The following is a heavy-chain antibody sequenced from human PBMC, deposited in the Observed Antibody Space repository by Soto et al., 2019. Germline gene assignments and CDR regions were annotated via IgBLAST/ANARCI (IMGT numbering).Heavy chain of an antibody. Sequence: GGSLRLSCAASGFTFSSYAMSWVRQAPGKGLEWVSAISGSGGSTYYADSVKGRFTISRDNSKNTLYLQMNSLRAEDTAVYYCAKDVDYYDSSPMGYWGQGTLVTVSS. CDR3: AKDVDYYDSSPMGY. CDR1: GFTFSSYA. V-gene: IGHV3-23*01. D-gene: IGHD3-22*01. J-gene: IGHJ4*02. CDR2: ISGSGGST.